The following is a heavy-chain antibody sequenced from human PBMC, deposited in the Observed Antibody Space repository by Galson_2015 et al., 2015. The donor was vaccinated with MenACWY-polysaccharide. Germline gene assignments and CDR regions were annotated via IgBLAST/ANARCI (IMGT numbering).Heavy chain of an antibody. D-gene: IGHD7-27*01. J-gene: IGHJ2*01. CDR2: IYSGGDT. Sequence: SLRLSCAASGFTVSSNYMSWVRQAPGKGLEWVSVIYSGGDTYYADSVKGRFTISRDYSKNTLYLQMNSLRAEDTAVYYCAKERAGDGWYFDLWGRGTLVTVSS. CDR3: AKERAGDGWYFDL. CDR1: GFTVSSNY. V-gene: IGHV3-66*02.